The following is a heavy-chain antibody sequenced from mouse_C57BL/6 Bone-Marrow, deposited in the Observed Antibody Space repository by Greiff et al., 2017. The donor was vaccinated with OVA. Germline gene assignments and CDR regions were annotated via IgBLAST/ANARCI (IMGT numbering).Heavy chain of an antibody. Sequence: EVQLQQSGAELVRPGASVKLSCTASGFNIKDDYMHWVKQRPEQGLEWIGWIDPENGDTEYASKFQGKATITADTSSNTAYLQLSSLTSEDTSVDYCTTSNYHGSSLVWGTGTTVTVSS. D-gene: IGHD1-1*01. CDR2: IDPENGDT. J-gene: IGHJ1*03. CDR3: TTSNYHGSSLV. V-gene: IGHV14-4*01. CDR1: GFNIKDDY.